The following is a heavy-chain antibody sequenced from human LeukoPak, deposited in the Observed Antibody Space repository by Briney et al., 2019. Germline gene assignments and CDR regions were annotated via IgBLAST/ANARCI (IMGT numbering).Heavy chain of an antibody. Sequence: ASVKVSCKVSGYTLTELSMHWVRQAPGKGLEWMGGFDPEDGETIYAQKFQGRVTMTEDTSTDTAYMELSSLRSEDTAVYYCATSPYQLERVGNWFDPWGQGTLVTVSS. V-gene: IGHV1-24*01. CDR2: FDPEDGET. J-gene: IGHJ5*02. CDR3: ATSPYQLERVGNWFDP. CDR1: GYTLTELS. D-gene: IGHD1-1*01.